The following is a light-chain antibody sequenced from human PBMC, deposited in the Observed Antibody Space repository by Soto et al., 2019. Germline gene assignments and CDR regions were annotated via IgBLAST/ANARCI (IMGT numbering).Light chain of an antibody. CDR2: AAS. V-gene: IGKV3-20*01. CDR3: QQYGTLPWT. Sequence: EIVCTQSPGTLSLSPGERATLSCRASQSVDNSFLAWYQQKPGQPPRLLIYAASSRASGIPDGSSGGGSGTAFPLSITGLDLEDLEVYYCQQYGTLPWTFGQGTKVDTK. J-gene: IGKJ1*01. CDR1: QSVDNSF.